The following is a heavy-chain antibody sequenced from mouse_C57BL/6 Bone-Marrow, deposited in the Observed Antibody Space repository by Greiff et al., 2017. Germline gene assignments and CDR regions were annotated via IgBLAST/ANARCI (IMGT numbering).Heavy chain of an antibody. D-gene: IGHD2-5*01. Sequence: QVQLKQSGAELARPGASVKLSCKASGYTFTSYGISWVKQRTGQGLEWIGEIYPRSGNTYYNEKFKGKATLTADKSSSTAYMELRSLTSEDSAVYFCASEAYYSNYAWFAYWGQGTLVTVSA. CDR1: GYTFTSYG. J-gene: IGHJ3*01. CDR2: IYPRSGNT. CDR3: ASEAYYSNYAWFAY. V-gene: IGHV1-81*01.